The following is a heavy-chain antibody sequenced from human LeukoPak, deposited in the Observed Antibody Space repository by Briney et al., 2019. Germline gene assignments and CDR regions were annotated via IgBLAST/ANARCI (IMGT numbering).Heavy chain of an antibody. J-gene: IGHJ6*02. Sequence: ASVKLSCKASGYTFTGYYMHWVRQAPGQGLEWMGWINPNIGGTNYALKFQGRVTRPRDPSISTDHMERSRLRSDDTAVYYCARNRGQITAGFDDHYYSYGMDVWGQRTTVTVSS. CDR3: ARNRGQITAGFDDHYYSYGMDV. CDR2: INPNIGGT. D-gene: IGHD1-14*01. V-gene: IGHV1-2*02. CDR1: GYTFTGYY.